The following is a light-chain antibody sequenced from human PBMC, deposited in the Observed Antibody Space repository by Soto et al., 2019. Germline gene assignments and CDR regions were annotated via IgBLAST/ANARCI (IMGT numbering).Light chain of an antibody. CDR3: QQYNNWPRT. J-gene: IGKJ1*01. V-gene: IGKV3-15*01. Sequence: EIVMTQSPATLSVSPGEGATLPCRASQSVSSNLAWYQQKPGQAPRLLIYGASTRATGIPARFSGSGSGTEFTLTISSLQSEDFAVYYCQQYNNWPRTFGQGTKVEIK. CDR1: QSVSSN. CDR2: GAS.